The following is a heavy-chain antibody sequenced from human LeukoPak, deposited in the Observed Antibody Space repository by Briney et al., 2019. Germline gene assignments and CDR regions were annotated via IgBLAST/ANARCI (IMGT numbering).Heavy chain of an antibody. Sequence: GRSLRLSCAASGFTFDDYAMHWVRQAPGKGLEWVSGISWNSGSIGYADSVKGRFTISRDNAKNSLYLQMNYLTTEDTAVYFCARDEAYSSFDYWGQGILVTVSS. CDR1: GFTFDDYA. J-gene: IGHJ4*02. V-gene: IGHV3-9*01. CDR2: ISWNSGSI. D-gene: IGHD4-11*01. CDR3: ARDEAYSSFDY.